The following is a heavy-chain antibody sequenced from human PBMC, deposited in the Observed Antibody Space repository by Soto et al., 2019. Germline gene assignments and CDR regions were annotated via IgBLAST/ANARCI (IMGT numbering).Heavy chain of an antibody. V-gene: IGHV4-39*01. Sequence: SETRSLTCTVSDAYIITNNYFWVWISQSPRRGLELIGSISYSGRTYDNPSLQSRVTISIDASKNQFSLKLTSVTTADTSIYYRARRRASDYGGNHHPYYFDRWGQGTLVTVSS. CDR1: DAYIITNNYF. CDR2: ISYSGRT. CDR3: ARRRASDYGGNHHPYYFDR. J-gene: IGHJ4*02. D-gene: IGHD4-17*01.